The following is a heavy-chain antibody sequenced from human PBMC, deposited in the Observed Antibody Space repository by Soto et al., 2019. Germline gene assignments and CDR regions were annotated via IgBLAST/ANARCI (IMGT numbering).Heavy chain of an antibody. CDR1: GFSFSTYA. CDR3: AKNLDNTFSSSSH. Sequence: EVQLLESGGGLVQAGGSLRLSCSASGFSFSTYAMSWVRQAPGKGLEWVSAISGSGGSTYYADSVKGRFTISRDNSKNTLYLQMNSRRAEDTAVYYCAKNLDNTFSSSSHWGQGTLVTVSS. D-gene: IGHD6-6*01. J-gene: IGHJ4*02. V-gene: IGHV3-23*01. CDR2: ISGSGGST.